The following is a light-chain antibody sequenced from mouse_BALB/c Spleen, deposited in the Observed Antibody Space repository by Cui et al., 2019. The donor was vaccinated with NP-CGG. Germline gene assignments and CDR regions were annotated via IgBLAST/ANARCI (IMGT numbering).Light chain of an antibody. CDR2: GTN. CDR3: ALWYSNHWV. CDR1: TGAVTTSNY. J-gene: IGLJ1*01. Sequence: QAVVTQEYALTTSPGETVTLTCRSSTGAVTTSNYANWVQEKPDHLFTGLIGGTNNRAPGVPARFSGSLIGDKAALTITGEQTEDEAIYFCALWYSNHWVFGGGTKLTVL. V-gene: IGLV1*01.